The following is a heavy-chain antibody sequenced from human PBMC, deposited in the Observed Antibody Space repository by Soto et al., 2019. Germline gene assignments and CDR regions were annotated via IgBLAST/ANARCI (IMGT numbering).Heavy chain of an antibody. V-gene: IGHV4-39*01. CDR2: IYYSGST. J-gene: IGHJ4*02. Sequence: QLQLQESGPGLVKPSETLSLTCTVSGGSISSSSYYWGWIRQPPGKGLEWIGSIYYSGSTYYIPSLKRRVAISVDTSKNQFSLKLSSVTAADTAVYYCARRGSGSYSDYWGQGTLVTVSS. CDR3: ARRGSGSYSDY. D-gene: IGHD3-10*01. CDR1: GGSISSSSYY.